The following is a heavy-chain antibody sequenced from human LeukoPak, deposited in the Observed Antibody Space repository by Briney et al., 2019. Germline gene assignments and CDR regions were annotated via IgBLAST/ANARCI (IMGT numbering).Heavy chain of an antibody. Sequence: PGGSLRLSCAASGFTFSSYSMNWVRQAPGKGLEWVSSISSSSSYIYYADSVKGRFTISRDNAKNSLYLQMNSLRAEDTAVYYCARVGHLGGSFDYWGQGTLVTVSS. CDR1: GFTFSSYS. CDR2: ISSSSSYI. CDR3: ARVGHLGGSFDY. V-gene: IGHV3-21*01. D-gene: IGHD5-12*01. J-gene: IGHJ4*02.